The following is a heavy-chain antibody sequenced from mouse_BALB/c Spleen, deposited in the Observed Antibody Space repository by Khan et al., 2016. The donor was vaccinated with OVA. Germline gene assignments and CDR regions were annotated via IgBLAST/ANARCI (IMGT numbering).Heavy chain of an antibody. CDR2: ISSGGDYT. CDR1: GFTFSSYS. J-gene: IGHJ3*01. V-gene: IGHV5-6*01. D-gene: IGHD2-3*01. CDR3: ADHLPESMAC. Sequence: EVELVESGGDLVKPGGSLKLSCAASGFTFSSYSMSWVRQTPDKRLEWVASISSGGDYTYYPDSVKGRFTTNRNIAKNTRNMQSSDLESEDTAMYYYADHLPESMACWGQGTLVTVSA.